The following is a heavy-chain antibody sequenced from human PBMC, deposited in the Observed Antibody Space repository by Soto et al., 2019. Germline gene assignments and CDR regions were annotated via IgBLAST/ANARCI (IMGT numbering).Heavy chain of an antibody. CDR1: SGSISSSNW. CDR2: IYHSGTT. V-gene: IGHV4-4*02. Sequence: SETLSLTCAVSSGSISSSNWWSWVRQPPGQGLEWIGEIYHSGTTNYNPSLKSRVTLSVDKSKNQFSLKLSSVTAADTAVYYCARGATGFLDYWGQGALVTVSS. CDR3: ARGATGFLDY. J-gene: IGHJ4*02. D-gene: IGHD3-3*01.